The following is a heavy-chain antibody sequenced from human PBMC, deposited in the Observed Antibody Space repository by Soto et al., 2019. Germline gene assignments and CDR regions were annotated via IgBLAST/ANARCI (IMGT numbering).Heavy chain of an antibody. D-gene: IGHD3-10*01. CDR3: ARDHSGSYYYYGMDV. Sequence: GGSLRLSCAASGFTDSSNYMSWVRQAPGKGLEWVSVIYSGGSTYYADSVKGRFTISRDNSKNTLYLQMNSLRAEDTAVYYCARDHSGSYYYYGMDVWGQGTTVTV. CDR2: IYSGGST. V-gene: IGHV3-53*01. J-gene: IGHJ6*02. CDR1: GFTDSSNY.